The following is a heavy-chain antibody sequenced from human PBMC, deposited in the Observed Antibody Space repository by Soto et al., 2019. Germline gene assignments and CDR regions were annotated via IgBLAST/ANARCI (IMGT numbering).Heavy chain of an antibody. V-gene: IGHV3-15*07. CDR1: GFTFSNAW. D-gene: IGHD1-26*01. CDR3: PSGLIVGATHFDY. Sequence: EVQLVESGGGLVKPGGSLRLSCAASGFTFSNAWMNWVRQAPGKGLEWVGRIKSKTDGGTTDYAAPVKGRFTISRDDSKNTLYLQMNSLKTEDTAVYYCPSGLIVGATHFDYWGQGTLVTVSS. CDR2: IKSKTDGGTT. J-gene: IGHJ4*02.